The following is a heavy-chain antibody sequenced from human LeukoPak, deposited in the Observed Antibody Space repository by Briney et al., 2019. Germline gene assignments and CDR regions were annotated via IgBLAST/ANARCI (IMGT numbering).Heavy chain of an antibody. CDR3: ARQIYGDYPRFDY. CDR1: GDSISRSSYY. D-gene: IGHD4-17*01. Sequence: PSGTLSLTCAVSGDSISRSSYYWGWIRQPPGKGLEWIASVPYSGSTYYSPALKSRVSISVDTSKNQITLKMRSVTAADTAIYYCARQIYGDYPRFDYWGQGTLVTVSS. V-gene: IGHV4-39*01. CDR2: VPYSGST. J-gene: IGHJ4*02.